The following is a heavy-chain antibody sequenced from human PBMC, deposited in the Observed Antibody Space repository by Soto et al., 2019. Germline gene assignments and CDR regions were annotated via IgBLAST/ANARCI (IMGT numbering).Heavy chain of an antibody. CDR2: ISYDGSEK. CDR3: AREVGGSSPPG. CDR1: GFTFSRHA. V-gene: IGHV3-30-3*01. J-gene: IGHJ4*02. D-gene: IGHD6-6*01. Sequence: QVQLVESGGGVVQPGRSLRLSCAASGFTFSRHAMHRVRQAPVKGLEWVAGISYDGSEKYYADSVKGRFTISRDSSKNTLYLQMDSLGPEDTAVYYCAREVGGSSPPGWGQGTLVTVFS.